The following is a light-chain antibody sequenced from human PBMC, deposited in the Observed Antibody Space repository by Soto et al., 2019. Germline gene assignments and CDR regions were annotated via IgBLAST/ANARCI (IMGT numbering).Light chain of an antibody. Sequence: EIVLTQSPATLSLSPGERATLSCRASQSVSSYLAWYQQKPGQAPRLLISNRATGIPARFSGSGSGTDFTLTISSLEPEDFAVYCCHQRSNWPRSTFGQGTKLEIK. V-gene: IGKV3-11*01. J-gene: IGKJ2*02. CDR1: QSVSSY. CDR2: S. CDR3: HQRSNWPRST.